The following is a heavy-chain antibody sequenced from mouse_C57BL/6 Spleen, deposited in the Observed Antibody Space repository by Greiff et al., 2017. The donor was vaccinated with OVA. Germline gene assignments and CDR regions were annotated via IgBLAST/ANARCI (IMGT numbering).Heavy chain of an antibody. J-gene: IGHJ2*01. CDR3: ASERYYDYEGVYYFDY. Sequence: EVQLQQSGPELVKPGASVKMSCKASGYTFTDYNMHWVKQSHGKSLEWIGYINPNNGGTSYNQKFKGKATLTVNKSSSTAYMELRSLTSEDSAVYYCASERYYDYEGVYYFDYWGQGTTLTVSS. V-gene: IGHV1-22*01. CDR1: GYTFTDYN. D-gene: IGHD2-4*01. CDR2: INPNNGGT.